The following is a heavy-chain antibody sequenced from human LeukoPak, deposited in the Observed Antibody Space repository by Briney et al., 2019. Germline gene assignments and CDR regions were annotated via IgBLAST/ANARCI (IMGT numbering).Heavy chain of an antibody. CDR3: ARLVVVVAATLSSTVTTTYFDY. J-gene: IGHJ4*02. Sequence: ASVKVSCKASGYTFTGYYMHWVRQAPGQGLEWMGRINPNSGGTNYAQKFQGRVTMTRDTSISTACMELSRLRSDDTAVYYCARLVVVVAATLSSTVTTTYFDYWGQGTLVTVSS. CDR2: INPNSGGT. V-gene: IGHV1-2*06. D-gene: IGHD2-15*01. CDR1: GYTFTGYY.